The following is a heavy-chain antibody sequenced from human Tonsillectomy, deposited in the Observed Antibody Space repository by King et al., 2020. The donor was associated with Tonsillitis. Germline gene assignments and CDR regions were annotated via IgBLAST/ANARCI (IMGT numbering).Heavy chain of an antibody. J-gene: IGHJ2*01. V-gene: IGHV3-7*01. D-gene: IGHD2-15*01. CDR3: ARRRGGNQVHWYFDL. CDR1: AFTFSTYW. CDR2: IKQDGSEK. Sequence: VQLVESGGGLVQPGGSLRLSCAASAFTFSTYWMSWVRQAPGKGLEWVANIKQDGSEKYYLDSVRGRFTISRDNAKNSLYLQMNSLRAEDTAVYYCARRRGGNQVHWYFDLWGRGTLVTVSS.